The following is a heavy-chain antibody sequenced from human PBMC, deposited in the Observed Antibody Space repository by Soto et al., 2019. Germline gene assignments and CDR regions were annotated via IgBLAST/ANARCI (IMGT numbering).Heavy chain of an antibody. CDR3: AREGRITIFGVVYNWFDP. CDR2: INHSGST. J-gene: IGHJ5*02. V-gene: IGHV4-34*01. D-gene: IGHD3-3*01. Sequence: SETLSLTCAVYGGSFSGYYWSWIRQPPGKGLEWIGEINHSGSTNYNPSLKSRVTISVDTSKNQFSLKLSSVTAADTAVYYCAREGRITIFGVVYNWFDPWGQGTLVTV. CDR1: GGSFSGYY.